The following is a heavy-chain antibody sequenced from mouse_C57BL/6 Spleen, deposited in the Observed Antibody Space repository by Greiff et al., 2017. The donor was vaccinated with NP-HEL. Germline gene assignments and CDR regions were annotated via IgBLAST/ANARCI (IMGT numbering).Heavy chain of an antibody. J-gene: IGHJ4*01. CDR2: ISDGGSYT. CDR1: GFTFSSYA. Sequence: EVMLVESGGGLVKPGGSLKLSCAASGFTFSSYAMSWVRQTPEKRLEWVATISDGGSYTYYPDNVKGRFTISRDNAKNNLYLQMSHLKSEDTAMYYCARGEDYYYAMDYWGQGTSVTVSS. V-gene: IGHV5-4*03. CDR3: ARGEDYYYAMDY.